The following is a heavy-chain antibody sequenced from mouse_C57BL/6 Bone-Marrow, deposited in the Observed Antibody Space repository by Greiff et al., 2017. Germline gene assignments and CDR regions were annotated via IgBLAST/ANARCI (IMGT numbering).Heavy chain of an antibody. CDR3: TTTGSMDY. Sequence: VQLQQSGAELVRPGASVKLSCTASGFNIKDDYMHWVKQRPEQGLEWIGWIDPENGDTAYASKFQGKATITADTSSNTAYLQLSSLTSEDTAVYYCTTTGSMDYWGQGTSVTVSS. CDR2: IDPENGDT. CDR1: GFNIKDDY. V-gene: IGHV14-4*01. J-gene: IGHJ4*01. D-gene: IGHD4-1*01.